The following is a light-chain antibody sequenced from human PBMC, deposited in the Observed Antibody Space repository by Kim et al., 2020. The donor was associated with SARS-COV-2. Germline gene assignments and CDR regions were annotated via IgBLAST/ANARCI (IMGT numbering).Light chain of an antibody. CDR1: SLRSYY. Sequence: SELTQDPAVSVALGQTDRITCQGDSLRSYYATWYQQKPGQAPKVVIYGKDNRPSGVPDRFSGSTSGNTAYLTITGTQAGDEADYYCNSRDSNDYVVFGGGTKVTVL. V-gene: IGLV3-19*01. J-gene: IGLJ2*01. CDR2: GKD. CDR3: NSRDSNDYVV.